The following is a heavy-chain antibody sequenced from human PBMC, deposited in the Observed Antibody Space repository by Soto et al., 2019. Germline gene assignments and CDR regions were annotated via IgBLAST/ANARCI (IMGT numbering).Heavy chain of an antibody. Sequence: ASVKVSCKASGYTFTSYGISWVRQAPGQGQEWMGWTSAYNSNTNYAQKLQGRVTMTTDTSTSTAYMGLRSLRSDDTAVFYCARSAYYDILTGYYNVMGYWGQGTLVTVPQ. CDR3: ARSAYYDILTGYYNVMGY. V-gene: IGHV1-18*01. CDR1: GYTFTSYG. J-gene: IGHJ4*02. CDR2: TSAYNSNT. D-gene: IGHD3-9*01.